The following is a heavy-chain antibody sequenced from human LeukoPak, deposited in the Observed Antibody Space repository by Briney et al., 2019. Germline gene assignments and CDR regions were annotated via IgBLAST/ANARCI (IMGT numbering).Heavy chain of an antibody. V-gene: IGHV4-59*08. J-gene: IGHJ6*02. Sequence: SETLSLTCTVSGGSISSYYWSWIRQPPGKGLEWIGYIYYSRSTNYNPSLKSRVTISVDTSKNQFSLKLSSVTAADTAVYYCARLHSSRNYYYGMDVWGQGTTVTVSS. CDR2: IYYSRST. D-gene: IGHD6-13*01. CDR1: GGSISSYY. CDR3: ARLHSSRNYYYGMDV.